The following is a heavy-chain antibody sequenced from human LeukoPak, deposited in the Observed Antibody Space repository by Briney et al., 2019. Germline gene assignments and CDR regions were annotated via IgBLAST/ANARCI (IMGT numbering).Heavy chain of an antibody. V-gene: IGHV3-23*01. D-gene: IGHD5-12*01. CDR2: ISESGGST. CDR1: GFTFRNYA. J-gene: IGHJ4*02. Sequence: GGSLRLSCAASGFTFRNYAMSWVRQAPGKGLEWVSGISESGGSTYYADSVKGRFSISRDNPTNIVFLQLNSLRVEDTAVYYCAQGGGYDQHWGQGTLVTVSS. CDR3: AQGGGYDQH.